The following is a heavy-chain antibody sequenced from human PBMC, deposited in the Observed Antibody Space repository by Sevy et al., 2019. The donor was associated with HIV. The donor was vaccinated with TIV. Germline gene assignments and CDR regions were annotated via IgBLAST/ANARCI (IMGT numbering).Heavy chain of an antibody. V-gene: IGHV3-33*01. D-gene: IGHD2-21*02. J-gene: IGHJ4*02. CDR1: GFTFSNYG. Sequence: GGSLRLSCAASGFTFSNYGMHWVRQAPGKGLEWVAVIWNDGSNKYYADSVKGRFTISRDNSKNTLYLQMNSLRVEDTAVYFCESGGDLNDRRAKGDFDYWGQGTLVTVSS. CDR2: IWNDGSNK. CDR3: ESGGDLNDRRAKGDFDY.